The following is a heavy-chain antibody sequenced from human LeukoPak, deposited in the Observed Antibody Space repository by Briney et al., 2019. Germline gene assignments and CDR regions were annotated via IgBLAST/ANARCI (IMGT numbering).Heavy chain of an antibody. CDR3: ARPNSVLRFLEWPKGGYYHYYMDV. CDR1: GYTFTGYY. Sequence: GASVKVSCKASGYTFTGYYMHWVRQAPGQGLEWMGWINPNSGGTNYAQKFQGRVTMTRDTSISTAYMELSRLRSEDTAVYYCARPNSVLRFLEWPKGGYYHYYMDVWGKGTTVTVSS. CDR2: INPNSGGT. J-gene: IGHJ6*03. D-gene: IGHD3-3*01. V-gene: IGHV1-2*02.